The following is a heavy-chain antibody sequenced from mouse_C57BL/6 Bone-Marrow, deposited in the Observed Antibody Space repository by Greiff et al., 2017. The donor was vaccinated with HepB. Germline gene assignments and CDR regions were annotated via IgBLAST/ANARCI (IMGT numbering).Heavy chain of an antibody. Sequence: VQLQQSGAELARPGASVKMSCKASGYTFTSYTMHWVKQRPGQGLEWIGYINPSSGYTKYNQKFKDKATLTADKSSSTAYMQLSSLTSEDSAVYYCAREAVVATGYYAMDYWGQGTSVTVSS. D-gene: IGHD1-1*01. V-gene: IGHV1-4*01. CDR2: INPSSGYT. CDR3: AREAVVATGYYAMDY. CDR1: GYTFTSYT. J-gene: IGHJ4*01.